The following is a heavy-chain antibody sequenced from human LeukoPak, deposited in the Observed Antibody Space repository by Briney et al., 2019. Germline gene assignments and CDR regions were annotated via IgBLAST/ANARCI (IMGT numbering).Heavy chain of an antibody. D-gene: IGHD3-16*01. CDR2: IYYGGST. CDR3: ARRWGLKHFDY. Sequence: SETLSLTCTVSGGSISSSSYYWGWIRQPPGKGLEWIGSIYYGGSTYYNPSLKSRVTISVDTSKNQFSLKLSSVTAADTAVYYCARRWGLKHFDYWGQGTLVTVSS. CDR1: GGSISSSSYY. V-gene: IGHV4-39*01. J-gene: IGHJ4*02.